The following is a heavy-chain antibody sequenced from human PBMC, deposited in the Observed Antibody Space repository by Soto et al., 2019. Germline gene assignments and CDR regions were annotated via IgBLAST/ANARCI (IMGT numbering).Heavy chain of an antibody. J-gene: IGHJ4*02. CDR1: GGSISSSFYY. V-gene: IGHV4-39*01. D-gene: IGHD6-19*01. CDR3: TRNRGMAVHHDF. Sequence: QLQLQESGPGLVKPSETLSLTCTVSGGSISSSFYYWGWIRQPPGKGLEWVATIYYSGTTYFNPSLKSRVTISVDTSKNQFSLKLSSVTAADTAVYYCTRNRGMAVHHDFWGQGTLVTVSS. CDR2: IYYSGTT.